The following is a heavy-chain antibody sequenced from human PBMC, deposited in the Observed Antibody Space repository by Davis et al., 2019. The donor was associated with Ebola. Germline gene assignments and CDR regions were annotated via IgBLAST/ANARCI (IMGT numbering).Heavy chain of an antibody. Sequence: PGGSLRLSCAASGFTFSDYYMSWIRQAPGKGLEWVSYISSSGSTIYYADSVKGRFTISRDNAKNSLYLQMNSLRAEDTAVYYCARPREQLDYYYYGMDVWGQGTTVTVSS. CDR1: GFTFSDYY. V-gene: IGHV3-11*04. J-gene: IGHJ6*02. D-gene: IGHD6-6*01. CDR2: ISSSGSTI. CDR3: ARPREQLDYYYYGMDV.